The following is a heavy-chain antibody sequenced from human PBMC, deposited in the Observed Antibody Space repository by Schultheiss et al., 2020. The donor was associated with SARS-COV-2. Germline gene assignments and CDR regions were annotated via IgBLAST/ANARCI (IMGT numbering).Heavy chain of an antibody. V-gene: IGHV3-53*04. Sequence: GGSLRLSCAASGFTVSSNYMSWVRQAPGKGLEWVSVIYSGGSTYYADSVKGRFTISRHNSKNTLYLQMNSLRAEDTAVYYCARDRTNLVVRGVIRNHGMDVWGQGTTVTVSS. D-gene: IGHD3-10*01. CDR3: ARDRTNLVVRGVIRNHGMDV. CDR2: IYSGGST. J-gene: IGHJ6*02. CDR1: GFTVSSNY.